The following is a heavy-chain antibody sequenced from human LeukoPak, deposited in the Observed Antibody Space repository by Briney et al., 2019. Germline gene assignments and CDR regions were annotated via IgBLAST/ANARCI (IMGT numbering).Heavy chain of an antibody. CDR1: GGSISSSSYY. J-gene: IGHJ3*02. D-gene: IGHD2-21*02. CDR3: ARGNAKKYCGGDCYGDAFDI. V-gene: IGHV4-39*07. Sequence: PSETLSLTCTVSGGSISSSSYYWGWIRQPPGKGLEWIGSIYYSGSTYYNPSLKSRVTISVDTSKNQFSLKLSSVTAADTAVYYCARGNAKKYCGGDCYGDAFDIWGQGTMVTVSS. CDR2: IYYSGST.